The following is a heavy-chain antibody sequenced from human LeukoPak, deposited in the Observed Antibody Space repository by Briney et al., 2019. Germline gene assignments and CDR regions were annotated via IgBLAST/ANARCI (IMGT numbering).Heavy chain of an antibody. V-gene: IGHV4-38-2*02. CDR1: GYSISSGYY. CDR3: ARENYYYDSSGYYSTAFDY. J-gene: IGHJ4*01. Sequence: SETLSLTCTVSGYSISSGYYWGWIRQPPGKGLEWIGSINPSGSTYYNPSLKSRVTISLDTSKNQFSLMLTSVTAADTAVCYCARENYYYDSSGYYSTAFDYWGQGTLVTVSS. CDR2: INPSGST. D-gene: IGHD3-22*01.